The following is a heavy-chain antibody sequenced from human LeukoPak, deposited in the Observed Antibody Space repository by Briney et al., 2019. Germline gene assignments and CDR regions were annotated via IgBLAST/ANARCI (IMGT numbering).Heavy chain of an antibody. CDR3: ARGYNILTGYYYFDY. J-gene: IGHJ4*02. Sequence: SETLSLTCTVSGGSISSYYWSWLRQPAGKGLEWIGRIYSSGSTNYNPSLKSRVTMSVDTSKNHLSLKLSSVTAADTAVYYCARGYNILTGYYYFDYWGQGTLVTVSS. V-gene: IGHV4-4*07. D-gene: IGHD3-9*01. CDR1: GGSISSYY. CDR2: IYSSGST.